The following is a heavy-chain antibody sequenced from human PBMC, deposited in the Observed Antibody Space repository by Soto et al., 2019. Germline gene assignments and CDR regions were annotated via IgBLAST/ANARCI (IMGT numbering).Heavy chain of an antibody. CDR1: GYTFTSYY. D-gene: IGHD3-22*01. CDR3: ARGRWNFVYYVSSGYFPSRGSGGSFDY. Sequence: GASVKVSCKASGYTFTSYYMHWVRQAPGQGLEWMGIINPSGGSTSYAQKFQGRVTMTRDTSTSTVYMEMSSLRSEDTAVYYCARGRWNFVYYVSSGYFPSRGSGGSFDYWGQGTRVTVSS. V-gene: IGHV1-46*01. J-gene: IGHJ4*02. CDR2: INPSGGST.